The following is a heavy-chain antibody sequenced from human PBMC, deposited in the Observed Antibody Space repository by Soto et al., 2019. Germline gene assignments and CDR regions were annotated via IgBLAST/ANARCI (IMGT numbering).Heavy chain of an antibody. J-gene: IGHJ3*01. D-gene: IGHD3-3*01. V-gene: IGHV3-53*01. CDR2: FLIGGDT. Sequence: GGSLRLSCAASGFVVTGYYMRWGRQAPGMGLEWVAVFLIGGDTHYGESGKGRFTISRDNSKNTLYLQMNSLRAEDTAVYYCAREPLWSGPLPLDAFDLWGQGTMVTVSS. CDR3: AREPLWSGPLPLDAFDL. CDR1: GFVVTGYY.